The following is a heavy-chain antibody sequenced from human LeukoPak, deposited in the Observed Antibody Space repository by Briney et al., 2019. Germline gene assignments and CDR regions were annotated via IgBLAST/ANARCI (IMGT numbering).Heavy chain of an antibody. CDR2: IYYSGST. D-gene: IGHD1-26*01. Sequence: SETLSLTCTVSGGSISSYYWNWIRQPPGKGLEWIGYIYYSGSTNYNVSLKSRVTISVDTSKKQFSLRLSSVTAADTAVYYCARGTMGATHFDYWGQGTLVTVSS. CDR3: ARGTMGATHFDY. J-gene: IGHJ4*02. CDR1: GGSISSYY. V-gene: IGHV4-59*01.